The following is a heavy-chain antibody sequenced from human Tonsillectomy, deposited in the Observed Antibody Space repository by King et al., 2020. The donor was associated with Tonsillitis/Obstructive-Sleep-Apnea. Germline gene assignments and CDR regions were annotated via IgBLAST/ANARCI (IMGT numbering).Heavy chain of an antibody. CDR2: IYYSGST. CDR3: AGESYSGNAPAYYYYYMDV. D-gene: IGHD5-12*01. CDR1: GGSVSSGRYY. J-gene: IGHJ6*03. Sequence: VQLQESGPGLVKPSETLSLTCTVSGGSVSSGRYYWSWIRQPPGKGLEWIGYIYYSGSTNYNPSLKSRVTISVDTSKNQFSLKLSSVTAADTAVYYCAGESYSGNAPAYYYYYMDVWGKGTTVTVSS. V-gene: IGHV4-61*01.